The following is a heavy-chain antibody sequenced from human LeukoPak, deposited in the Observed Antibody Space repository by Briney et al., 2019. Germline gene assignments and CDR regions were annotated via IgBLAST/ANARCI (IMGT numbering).Heavy chain of an antibody. CDR1: DGPIVGYY. J-gene: IGHJ4*02. D-gene: IGHD3-3*01. Sequence: SENLSRNSNRSDGPIVGYYCRCMRQPQRKKQEWIGYIYYSGSTNYNPSLKSRVTISVDTSKNQFSLKLSSVTAADTAVYYCAREFYGAASLGYWGQGTLVTVSS. V-gene: IGHV4-59*01. CDR3: AREFYGAASLGY. CDR2: IYYSGST.